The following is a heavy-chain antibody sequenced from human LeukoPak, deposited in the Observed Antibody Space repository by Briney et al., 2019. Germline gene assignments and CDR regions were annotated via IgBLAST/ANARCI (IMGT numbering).Heavy chain of an antibody. CDR2: IFYSGTT. CDR3: ARDRDGHNIVYFDY. V-gene: IGHV4-39*02. Sequence: SETLSLTCTVSGGSISSSTYYWGWIRQPPGKGLEWIGSIFYSGTTYYNPSLKSRVTISVDTSRNQFSLKLSSVTAADTAVYFCARDRDGHNIVYFDYWGQGTLVTVSS. J-gene: IGHJ4*02. D-gene: IGHD3-22*01. CDR1: GGSISSSTYY.